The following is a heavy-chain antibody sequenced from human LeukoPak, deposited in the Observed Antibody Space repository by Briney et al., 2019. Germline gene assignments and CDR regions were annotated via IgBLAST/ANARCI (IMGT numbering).Heavy chain of an antibody. D-gene: IGHD1-26*01. CDR2: ISSSGSTI. CDR1: GFTFSSYE. Sequence: PGGSLRLSCAASGFTFSSYEMNWVRQAPGKGLEWVSYISSSGSTIYYADSVKGRFTISRDNAKNSLYLQMNSLRAEDTAAYYCARLVYSGSYFDYWGQGTLVTVSS. CDR3: ARLVYSGSYFDY. J-gene: IGHJ4*02. V-gene: IGHV3-48*03.